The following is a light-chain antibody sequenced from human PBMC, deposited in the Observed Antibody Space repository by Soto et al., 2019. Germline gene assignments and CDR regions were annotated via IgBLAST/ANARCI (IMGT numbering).Light chain of an antibody. CDR3: QQSYSTPGRT. CDR2: DAS. J-gene: IGKJ1*01. CDR1: QSVSSY. Sequence: EIVLTQSPATLSLSPGERATLSCRASQSVSSYLAWYQQKPGQAPRLLIYDASNRATGIPARFSGSGSGTDFTLTISSLEPEDFATYYCQQSYSTPGRTFGQGTKVEIK. V-gene: IGKV3-11*01.